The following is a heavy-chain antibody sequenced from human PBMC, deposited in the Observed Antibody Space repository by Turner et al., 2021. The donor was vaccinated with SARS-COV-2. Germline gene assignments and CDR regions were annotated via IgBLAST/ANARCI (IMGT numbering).Heavy chain of an antibody. V-gene: IGHV3-23*01. CDR1: GFSFSRYV. D-gene: IGHD3-10*01. J-gene: IGHJ4*02. CDR3: AKDRNTYYYGSALDY. Sequence: EVQLSESGGGLVQPGRSLRLSCEAPGFSFSRYVMSWVRQAPGKGLEWVSAISGSGDNTYYADSVKGRFTVSRDNSKNTLYLQMSSLRDDDTAVYYCAKDRNTYYYGSALDYWGQGTLVTVSS. CDR2: ISGSGDNT.